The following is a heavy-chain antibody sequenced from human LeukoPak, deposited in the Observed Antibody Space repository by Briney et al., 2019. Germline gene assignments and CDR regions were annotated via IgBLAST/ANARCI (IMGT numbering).Heavy chain of an antibody. CDR1: GFTFSSYA. J-gene: IGHJ4*02. D-gene: IGHD2-8*02. CDR2: ISGTGGRT. V-gene: IGHV3-23*01. CDR3: AKGWWSDS. Sequence: GGSLRLSCAASGFTFSSYAMSWVRQAPGKGLEWVSVISGTGGRTYYADSVKGRFTISRDNSKNTLYLHMNSLRAEDTAIYYCAKGWWSDSWGQGTLVTVSS.